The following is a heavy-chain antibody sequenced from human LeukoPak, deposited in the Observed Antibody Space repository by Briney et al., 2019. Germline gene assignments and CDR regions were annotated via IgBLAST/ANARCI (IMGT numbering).Heavy chain of an antibody. V-gene: IGHV1-2*02. J-gene: IGHJ4*02. CDR3: AGTSNYDFWSGYYTDYFDY. CDR2: INPNSGGT. Sequence: APVKVSCKASGYTFTGYYMHWVRQAPGQGLEWMGWINPNSGGTNYAQKFQGRVTMTRDTSISTAYMELSRLRSDDTAVYYCAGTSNYDFWSGYYTDYFDYWGQGTLVTVSS. CDR1: GYTFTGYY. D-gene: IGHD3-3*01.